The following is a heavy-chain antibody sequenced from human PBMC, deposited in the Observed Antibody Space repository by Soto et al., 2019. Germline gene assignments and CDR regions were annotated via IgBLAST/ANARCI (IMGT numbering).Heavy chain of an antibody. CDR1: GGSISSRTYY. D-gene: IGHD6-13*01. J-gene: IGHJ4*02. V-gene: IGHV4-39*01. CDR3: VSSSTWSLLDY. Sequence: QLQLQESGPELVKPSETLYLTCMVSGGSISSRTYYWVWIRQPPGKGLEWIGSIHYSGATYYSPSLKSRVTISVDTSKNQFSLKLNSVTAADTAVFYCVSSSTWSLLDYWGQGTLVAVSS. CDR2: IHYSGAT.